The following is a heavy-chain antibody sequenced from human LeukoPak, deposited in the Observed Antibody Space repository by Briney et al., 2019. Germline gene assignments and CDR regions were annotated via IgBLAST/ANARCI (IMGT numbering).Heavy chain of an antibody. CDR1: GGSLSSYY. V-gene: IGHV4-59*01. J-gene: IGHJ4*02. Sequence: PSETLSLTCIVSGGSLSSYYWSWIRQPPGTGREWIGFIYYSGNTNYNPSLTSRVTISVDTSKNQFSLKLSSVTAADTAVYYCAGGGQCLAFDYWGQGTLVTVSS. D-gene: IGHD6-19*01. CDR2: IYYSGNT. CDR3: AGGGQCLAFDY.